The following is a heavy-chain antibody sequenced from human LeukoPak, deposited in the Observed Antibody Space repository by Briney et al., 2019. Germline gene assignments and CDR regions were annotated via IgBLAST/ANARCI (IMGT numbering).Heavy chain of an antibody. Sequence: GGSLRLSCAASGFTFGSYEMNWVRQAPGKGLEWVSYISSSGSTIYYADSVKGRFTISRDNAKNSLYLQMNSLRAEDTAVYYCARETIRGYYYYGMDVWGQGTTVTVSS. CDR3: ARETIRGYYYYGMDV. J-gene: IGHJ6*02. CDR1: GFTFGSYE. CDR2: ISSSGSTI. V-gene: IGHV3-48*03. D-gene: IGHD3-9*01.